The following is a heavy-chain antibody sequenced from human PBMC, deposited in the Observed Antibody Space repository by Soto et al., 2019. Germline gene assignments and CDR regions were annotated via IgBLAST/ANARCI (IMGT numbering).Heavy chain of an antibody. CDR1: GFTFSSND. CDR2: IYSSGST. V-gene: IGHV3-53*01. Sequence: EVQLVESGGGLIQPGGSLRLSCAASGFTFSSNDMNWVRQAPGKGLEWVSLIYSSGSTSYADSVKGRFTISRDNSKITLYLHMSSLRAEDTAVYYCATRPLLPGAPWGQGTMVTVSS. CDR3: ATRPLLPGAP. J-gene: IGHJ3*01. D-gene: IGHD3-22*01.